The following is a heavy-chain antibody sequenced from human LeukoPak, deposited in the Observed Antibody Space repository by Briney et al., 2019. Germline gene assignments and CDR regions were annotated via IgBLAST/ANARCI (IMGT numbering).Heavy chain of an antibody. V-gene: IGHV6-1*01. D-gene: IGHD1-26*01. CDR1: GDSVFSNSAV. Sequence: RSQTLSLTCAISGDSVFSNSAVWSWIRQSSSRGLGWLGSTYYRNKWYKDYAVSVKGRITINPDTCKNQSYLPVNSVHPGVTAVYYCANGGGSLDYWGRGTLVTVSS. J-gene: IGHJ4*02. CDR2: TYYRNKWYK. CDR3: ANGGGSLDY.